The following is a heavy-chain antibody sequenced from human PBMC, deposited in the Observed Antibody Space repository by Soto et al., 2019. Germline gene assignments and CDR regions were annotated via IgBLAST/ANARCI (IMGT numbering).Heavy chain of an antibody. D-gene: IGHD2-2*01. V-gene: IGHV6-1*01. CDR1: GDSVSSHSAA. J-gene: IGHJ4*02. CDR3: IKYQLPQLNQFY. CDR2: TYYKSMWYA. Sequence: PSQTLSLTCAISGDSVSSHSAAWSWIRQSPSRGLEWLGRTYYKSMWYADYAVSVKSRISIHPDTSKNQFSLQLNSVTAADTAVYYCIKYQLPQLNQFYWGQGTLVTVSS.